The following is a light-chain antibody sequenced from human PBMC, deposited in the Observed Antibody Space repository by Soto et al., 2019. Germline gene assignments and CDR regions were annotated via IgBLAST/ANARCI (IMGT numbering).Light chain of an antibody. Sequence: DFQMTQSPSSLSASVGDRVSITCRANQNIGSYLNWYQQKPGRAPKVLIYAASSLQSGVPSRFSGSGSGTDFTLTISSLQSEDFATYYCQQSYSTPYTFGQGTK. J-gene: IGKJ2*01. CDR1: QNIGSY. CDR2: AAS. V-gene: IGKV1-39*01. CDR3: QQSYSTPYT.